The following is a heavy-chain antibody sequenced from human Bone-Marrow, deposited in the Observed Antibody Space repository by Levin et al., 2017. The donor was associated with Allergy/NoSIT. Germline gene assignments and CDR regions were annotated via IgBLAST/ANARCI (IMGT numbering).Heavy chain of an antibody. CDR1: GFTFSSYG. D-gene: IGHD3-3*01. J-gene: IGHJ4*02. CDR2: ISSSGSTI. V-gene: IGHV3-48*03. Sequence: GGSLRLSCDASGFTFSSYGIIWVRQAPGKGLEWVSYISSSGSTIYYADSVKGRFTISRDNAKNSLYLQMNSLRAEDTAVYYCARQLGNFWSGYNYFDYWGQGTLVTVSS. CDR3: ARQLGNFWSGYNYFDY.